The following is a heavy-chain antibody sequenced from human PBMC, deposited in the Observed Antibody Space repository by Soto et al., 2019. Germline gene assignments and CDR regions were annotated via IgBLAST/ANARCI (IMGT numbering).Heavy chain of an antibody. CDR2: ISGSGVDI. Sequence: EVQLLESGGGLVQPGGSLRLSCAASGFTFTNYVMTWVRQAPGKGLQWVSTISGSGVDIYYADSVKGRFTMSRDNSKNTVFLQMNSLRGEDTAVYYCSSSSWYERWFDPWDQGTLVTVSS. CDR3: SSSSWYERWFDP. V-gene: IGHV3-23*01. J-gene: IGHJ5*02. CDR1: GFTFTNYV. D-gene: IGHD6-13*01.